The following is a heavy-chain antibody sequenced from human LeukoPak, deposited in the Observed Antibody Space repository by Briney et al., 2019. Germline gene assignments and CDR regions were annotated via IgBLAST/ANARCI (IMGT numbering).Heavy chain of an antibody. V-gene: IGHV1-2*02. D-gene: IGHD3-9*01. CDR3: ARGPSDILTGYPFDY. J-gene: IGHJ4*02. CDR1: GYTFTGYY. CDR2: LNPNSGYT. Sequence: ASVKVSCKASGYTFTGYYMRWVRQAPGQGLEWMGWLNPNSGYTNYAQKFQGRVTMTRDTSISTAYMELSRLRSDDTAVYYCARGPSDILTGYPFDYWGQGTLVTVSS.